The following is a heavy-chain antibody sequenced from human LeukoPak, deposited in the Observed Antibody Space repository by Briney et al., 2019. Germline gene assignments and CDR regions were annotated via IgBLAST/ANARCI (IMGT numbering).Heavy chain of an antibody. CDR3: ANRGFGSGNWLDP. CDR2: ISYDGSNK. CDR1: GFTFSSYG. J-gene: IGHJ5*02. D-gene: IGHD3-10*01. V-gene: IGHV3-30*18. Sequence: GRSLRLSCAASGFTFSSYGMHWVRQAPGKGLEWVAVISYDGSNKYYADSVKGRFTISRDNSKNTLYLQMNSLRTEDTAVYYCANRGFGSGNWLDPWGQRTLVTV.